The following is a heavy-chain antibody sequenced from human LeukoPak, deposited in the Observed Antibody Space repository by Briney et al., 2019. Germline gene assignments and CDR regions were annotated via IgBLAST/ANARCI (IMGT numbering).Heavy chain of an antibody. V-gene: IGHV1-2*02. D-gene: IGHD2-2*02. J-gene: IGHJ4*02. CDR2: INPNSGGT. CDR3: ARGACSSTSCYMTDY. Sequence: ASVKVSCKASGYTFTGYYMHWVRQAPGQGREWMGWINPNSGGTNYAQKFQGRVTMTRDTSLSTAYMELSRLRSDDTAVYYCARGACSSTSCYMTDYWGQGTLVTVSS. CDR1: GYTFTGYY.